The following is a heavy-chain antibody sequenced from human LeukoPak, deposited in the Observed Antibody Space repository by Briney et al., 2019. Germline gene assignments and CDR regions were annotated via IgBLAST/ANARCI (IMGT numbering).Heavy chain of an antibody. Sequence: ASVKVSCKASGYTFTSYAMNWVRQAPGQGLEWMGWINTNTGNPAYAQGFTGRFVFSLDISVSTAYLQISSLKAEDTAVYYCARQRSRAWGVNWFDPWGQGTLVTVSS. CDR1: GYTFTSYA. CDR2: INTNTGNP. D-gene: IGHD3-16*01. V-gene: IGHV7-4-1*02. CDR3: ARQRSRAWGVNWFDP. J-gene: IGHJ5*02.